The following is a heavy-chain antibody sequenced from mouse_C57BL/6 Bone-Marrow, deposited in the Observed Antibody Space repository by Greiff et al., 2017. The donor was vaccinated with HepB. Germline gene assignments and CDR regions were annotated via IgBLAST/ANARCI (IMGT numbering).Heavy chain of an antibody. CDR3: ARDYDYDVDD. CDR2: IYPGSGST. Sequence: QVQLQQPGAELVKPGASVKMSCKASGYTFTSYWITWVKQRPGQGLEWIGDIYPGSGSTNYNEKFKSKATLTVDTSSSTAYMQLCSLTSEDSEVYYSARDYDYDVDDWGQGTTLTGSS. D-gene: IGHD2-4*01. CDR1: GYTFTSYW. J-gene: IGHJ2*01. V-gene: IGHV1-55*01.